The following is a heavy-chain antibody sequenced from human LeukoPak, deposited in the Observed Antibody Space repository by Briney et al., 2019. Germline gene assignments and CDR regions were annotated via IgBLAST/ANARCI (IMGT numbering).Heavy chain of an antibody. V-gene: IGHV3-30-3*01. CDR3: AMLDYGDLISFDF. D-gene: IGHD4-17*01. CDR2: VSYDGTKK. J-gene: IGHJ4*02. CDR1: GFTFSNYR. Sequence: GGSLRLSCAASGFTFSNYRMHWLRQTPGKGLEWVAVVSYDGTKKDYADSVKGRFTISRDNSKNTLYLQINSLRGEDTAVYYCAMLDYGDLISFDFWGQGTLVTVSS.